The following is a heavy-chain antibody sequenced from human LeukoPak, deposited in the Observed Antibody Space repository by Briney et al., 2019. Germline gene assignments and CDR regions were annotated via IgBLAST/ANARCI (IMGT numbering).Heavy chain of an antibody. CDR1: GYSFTAYF. V-gene: IGHV1-2*02. CDR2: INPNSGDT. J-gene: IGHJ5*02. D-gene: IGHD4-17*01. CDR3: ARDRRGEEGVNCFDP. Sequence: ASVKVSCKASGYSFTAYFIHWVRQAPGQGLEWMGWINPNSGDTNYPQKFQGRVTMTRDTSITTAYMELSGLRSDDTALYYCARDRRGEEGVNCFDPWGQGTLVTVSS.